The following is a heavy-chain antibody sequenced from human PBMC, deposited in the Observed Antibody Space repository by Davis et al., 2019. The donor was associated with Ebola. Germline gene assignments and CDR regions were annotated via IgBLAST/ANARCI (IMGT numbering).Heavy chain of an antibody. D-gene: IGHD3-3*01. J-gene: IGHJ6*02. Sequence: DRVTITADKSTDTVYMELSSLRNEDTAVYYCARDFAALYYYGMDVWGQGTTVTVSS. V-gene: IGHV1-69-2*01. CDR3: ARDFAALYYYGMDV.